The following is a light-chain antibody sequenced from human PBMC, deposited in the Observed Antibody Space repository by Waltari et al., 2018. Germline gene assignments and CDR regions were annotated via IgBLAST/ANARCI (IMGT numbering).Light chain of an antibody. CDR2: AAS. V-gene: IGKV1-39*01. CDR3: QQSYSTPPN. CDR1: QSNSSY. Sequence: DIQMTQSPSSLSASVGDRVTITCRASQSNSSYLNWYQQKPGKAPKLLTYAASSLQSGVPSRFSGSGSGTDFTLTISSLQPEDFATYYCQQSYSTPPNFGQGTRLEIK. J-gene: IGKJ5*01.